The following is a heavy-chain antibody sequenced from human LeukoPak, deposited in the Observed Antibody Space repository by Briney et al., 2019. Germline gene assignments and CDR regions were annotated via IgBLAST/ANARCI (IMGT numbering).Heavy chain of an antibody. J-gene: IGHJ3*02. CDR1: GGSISSYY. D-gene: IGHD3-10*01. Sequence: SETLSLTCTVSGGSISSYYWNWIRQPPGKGMEWIGYIYYSGSTNYNPSLKSRVTISVDTSKNQFSLKLSSVTAADTAVYYCARWLGVRGAIDAFDIWGQGTMVTVSS. CDR3: ARWLGVRGAIDAFDI. V-gene: IGHV4-59*08. CDR2: IYYSGST.